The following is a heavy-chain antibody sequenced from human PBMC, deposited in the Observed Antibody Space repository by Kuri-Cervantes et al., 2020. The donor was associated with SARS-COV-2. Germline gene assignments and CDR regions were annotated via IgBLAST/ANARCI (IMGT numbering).Heavy chain of an antibody. V-gene: IGHV1-69*10. CDR1: GYTFTSYD. Sequence: SVKVSCKASGYTFTSYDINWVRQAPGQGLEWMGGIIPIFGIANYAQKFQGRVTITADKSTSTAYMELSSLRSEDTAVYYCARESGNDKDFDYWGQGTLVTVSS. CDR3: ARESGNDKDFDY. CDR2: IIPIFGIA. D-gene: IGHD1-1*01. J-gene: IGHJ4*02.